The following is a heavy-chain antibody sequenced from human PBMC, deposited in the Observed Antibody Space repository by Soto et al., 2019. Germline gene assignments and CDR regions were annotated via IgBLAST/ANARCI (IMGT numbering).Heavy chain of an antibody. CDR1: GGSIISSSYY. V-gene: IGHV4-39*07. CDR2: IYHSGST. CDR3: ARDKITGLFDY. D-gene: IGHD2-8*02. J-gene: IGHJ4*02. Sequence: PSETLSLTCTVSGGSIISSSYYWGWIRQPPGKGLEWIGSIYHSGSTNYNPSLKSRVTISVDTSKNQFSLKLTSVTAADTAVYYCARDKITGLFDYWGQGTLVTVSS.